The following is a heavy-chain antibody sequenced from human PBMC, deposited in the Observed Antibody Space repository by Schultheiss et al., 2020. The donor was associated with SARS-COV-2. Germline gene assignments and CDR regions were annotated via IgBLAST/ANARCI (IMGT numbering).Heavy chain of an antibody. Sequence: GESLKISCAASGFTFSDSAMHWVRQASGKGLEWVGRIRGKADSYATVYAASVNGRFTISRDDSENTAYLQMSSLQTEDTAVYYCASDMGHYYGMDVWGQGTTVTVSS. CDR3: ASDMGHYYGMDV. CDR2: IRGKADSYAT. V-gene: IGHV3-73*01. CDR1: GFTFSDSA. J-gene: IGHJ6*02. D-gene: IGHD2-15*01.